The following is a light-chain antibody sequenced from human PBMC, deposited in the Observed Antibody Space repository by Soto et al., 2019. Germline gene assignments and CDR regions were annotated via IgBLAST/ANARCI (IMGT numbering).Light chain of an antibody. CDR3: QPGISWPIP. V-gene: IGKV3-11*01. CDR1: QGLYNY. CDR2: DAS. J-gene: IGKJ5*01. Sequence: EIVLTQSPATLSLSPGERATLSCRASQGLYNYLAWYQQKPGQTPRLLIYDASTRATDIPARFSGDWSGTDFTLTIDTLEPEDFAVYYCQPGISWPIPFGQGTRLEI.